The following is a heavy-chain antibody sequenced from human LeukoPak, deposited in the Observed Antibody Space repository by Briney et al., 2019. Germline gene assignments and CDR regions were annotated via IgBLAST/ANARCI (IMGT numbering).Heavy chain of an antibody. CDR3: ARALGNTAHGDY. J-gene: IGHJ4*02. D-gene: IGHD5-18*01. V-gene: IGHV3-30-3*01. CDR2: ISYDGSNK. CDR1: GFTFSSYA. Sequence: GGSLRLSCAASGFTFSSYAMHWVRQAPGKGLEWVAVISYDGSNKYYADSVKGRFTISRDNSKNTLYLQMNSLRAEDTAVYYCARALGNTAHGDYWGQRTLVTVSS.